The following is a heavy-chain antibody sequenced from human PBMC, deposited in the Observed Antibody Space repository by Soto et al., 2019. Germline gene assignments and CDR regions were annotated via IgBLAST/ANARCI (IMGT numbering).Heavy chain of an antibody. CDR2: INHSGST. CDR3: ARVKWFGTYYFDY. D-gene: IGHD3-10*01. V-gene: IGHV4-34*01. CDR1: GGSFIGYY. J-gene: IGHJ4*02. Sequence: PSETLSLTCAVYGGSFIGYYWSWSLQPPWKGLEWIGEINHSGSTNYNPSLKSRVTISVDTSKNQFSLKLSSVTAADTAVYYCARVKWFGTYYFDYWGQGTLVTVSS.